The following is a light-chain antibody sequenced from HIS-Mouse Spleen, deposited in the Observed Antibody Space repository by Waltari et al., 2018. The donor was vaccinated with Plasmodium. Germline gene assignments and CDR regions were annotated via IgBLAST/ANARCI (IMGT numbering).Light chain of an antibody. CDR2: EGS. CDR3: CSYAGSSTWV. J-gene: IGLJ3*02. Sequence: QSALTQPASVSGSPGQSITIPCPGTRRDVGSSNLVSSYQQHPVKAPKLMIYEGSKRPSGVSNRFSGSKSGNTASLTISGLQAEDEADYYCCSYAGSSTWVFGGGTKLTVL. CDR1: RRDVGSSNL. V-gene: IGLV2-23*01.